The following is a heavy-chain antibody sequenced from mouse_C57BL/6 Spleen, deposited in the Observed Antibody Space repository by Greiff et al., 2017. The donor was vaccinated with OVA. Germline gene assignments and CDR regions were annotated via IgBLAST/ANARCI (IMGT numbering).Heavy chain of an antibody. Sequence: DVMLVESGGGLVKPGGSLKLSCAASGFTFSDYGMHWVRQAPEKGLEWVAYISSGSSTIYYADTVKGRFTISRDNAKNTLFLQMTSLRSEDTAMYYCAKEGIDYWGQGTTLTVSS. V-gene: IGHV5-17*01. CDR3: AKEGIDY. J-gene: IGHJ2*01. CDR1: GFTFSDYG. CDR2: ISSGSSTI.